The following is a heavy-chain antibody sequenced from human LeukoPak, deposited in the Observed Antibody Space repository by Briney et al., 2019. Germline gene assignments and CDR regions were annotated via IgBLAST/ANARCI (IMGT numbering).Heavy chain of an antibody. CDR1: GFTFSSYS. Sequence: GGSLRLSCAASGFTFSSYSMNWVRQAPGKGLEWVSSISSSSSYIYYADSVKGRFTISRDNAKNSLYLQMNSLRAEDTAVYYCARDHIAAGGTANYYYYYYMDVWGKGTTVTISS. J-gene: IGHJ6*03. CDR3: ARDHIAAGGTANYYYYYYMDV. V-gene: IGHV3-21*01. D-gene: IGHD6-13*01. CDR2: ISSSSSYI.